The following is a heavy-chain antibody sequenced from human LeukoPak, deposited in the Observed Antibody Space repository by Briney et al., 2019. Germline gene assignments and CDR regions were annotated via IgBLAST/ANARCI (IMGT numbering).Heavy chain of an antibody. J-gene: IGHJ4*02. CDR2: IYYSGST. CDR3: LCGYQFEGSY. Sequence: SETLSLTCTVSGGSISSSSYYWGWIRQPPGKGLEWIGSIYYSGSTYYNPSLKSRVTISVDTSKNQFSLKLSSVTAADTAVYYCLCGYQFEGSYWGQGTLVTVSS. CDR1: GGSISSSSYY. V-gene: IGHV4-39*01. D-gene: IGHD3-22*01.